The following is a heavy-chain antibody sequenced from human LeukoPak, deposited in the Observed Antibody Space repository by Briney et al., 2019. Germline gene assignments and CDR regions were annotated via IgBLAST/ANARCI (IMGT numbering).Heavy chain of an antibody. V-gene: IGHV3-30*18. J-gene: IGHJ4*02. CDR3: AKDLLEVTYYFDY. Sequence: GRSLRLSCAASGFTFSSYAMHWVRQAPGKGLEWVAVISYDGSNKYYAESVKGRFTISRDDSKNTLYLQMNSLRAEDTAVYYCAKDLLEVTYYFDYWGQGTLVTVSS. CDR1: GFTFSSYA. D-gene: IGHD3-3*01. CDR2: ISYDGSNK.